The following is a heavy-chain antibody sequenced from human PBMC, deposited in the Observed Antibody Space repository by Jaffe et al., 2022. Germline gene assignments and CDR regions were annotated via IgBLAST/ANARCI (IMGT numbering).Heavy chain of an antibody. CDR2: IYYSGST. CDR1: GGSISSSSYY. Sequence: QLQLQESGPGLVKPSETLSLTCTVSGGSISSSSYYWGWIRQPPGKGLEWIGSIYYSGSTYYNPSLKSRVTISVDTSKNQFSLKLSSVTAADTAVYYCARHWSARLSPYYYYMDVWGKGTTVTVSS. CDR3: ARHWSARLSPYYYYMDV. V-gene: IGHV4-39*01. D-gene: IGHD6-6*01. J-gene: IGHJ6*03.